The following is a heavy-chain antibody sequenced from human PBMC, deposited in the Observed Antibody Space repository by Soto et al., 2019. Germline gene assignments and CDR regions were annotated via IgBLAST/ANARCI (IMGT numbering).Heavy chain of an antibody. CDR1: GFPLSDYG. D-gene: IGHD1-26*01. CDR2: IWYDESNK. V-gene: IGHV3-33*01. CDR3: ASERGSSYFDY. J-gene: IGHJ4*02. Sequence: QVQLVESGGGVVQPGRSLRLSCAVSGFPLSDYGMHWVRQAPGKGLEWVAVIWYDESNKYYADSVKGRFTISRDNSKNTVYLQMSSLRVEDTAVYYCASERGSSYFDYWGQGTLATVSS.